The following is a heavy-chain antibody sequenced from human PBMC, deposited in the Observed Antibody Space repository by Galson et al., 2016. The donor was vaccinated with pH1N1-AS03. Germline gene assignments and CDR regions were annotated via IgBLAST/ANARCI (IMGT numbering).Heavy chain of an antibody. CDR3: ARGNYYDVDLKEYYFDY. V-gene: IGHV3-74*01. CDR1: GFTFGGYW. J-gene: IGHJ4*02. D-gene: IGHD3-22*01. Sequence: SLRLSCAASGFTFGGYWMHWVRQGPGKGLEWVSHIHTDGSRTTYADSVKGRFTISRDNAKYSLYLQMNSLRAEDTAVYYCARGNYYDVDLKEYYFDYWGQGTLVTVSS. CDR2: IHTDGSRT.